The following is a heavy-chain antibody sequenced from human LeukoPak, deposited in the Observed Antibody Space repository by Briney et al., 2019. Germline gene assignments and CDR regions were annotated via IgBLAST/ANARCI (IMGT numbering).Heavy chain of an antibody. Sequence: GASVKVSCKAAGYIFTSYDINWVRQATGQGLEWMGWMNPNSGNTGYAQKFQGRVTMTRNTSISTAYMELSSLRSEDTAVYYCAGINVEMATIADYWGQGTLVTVST. J-gene: IGHJ4*02. CDR1: GYIFTSYD. D-gene: IGHD5-24*01. CDR2: MNPNSGNT. CDR3: AGINVEMATIADY. V-gene: IGHV1-8*01.